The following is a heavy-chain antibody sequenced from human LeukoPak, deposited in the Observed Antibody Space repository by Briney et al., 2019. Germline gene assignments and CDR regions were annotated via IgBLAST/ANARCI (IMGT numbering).Heavy chain of an antibody. CDR3: ASALRDGYNLFAFDI. V-gene: IGHV1-18*01. Sequence: ASVKVSCKASGYTFTSYGISWVRQAPGQGLEWMGWISAYNGNTNYAQKLQGRVTMTTDTSTSTAYMELRSLRSDDTAVYYCASALRDGYNLFAFDIWGQGTMVTVSS. CDR2: ISAYNGNT. CDR1: GYTFTSYG. D-gene: IGHD5-24*01. J-gene: IGHJ3*02.